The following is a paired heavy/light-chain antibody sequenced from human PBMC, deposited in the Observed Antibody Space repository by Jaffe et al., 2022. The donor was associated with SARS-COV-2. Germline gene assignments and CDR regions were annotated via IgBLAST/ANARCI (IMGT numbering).Heavy chain of an antibody. CDR3: ARGTRSYGDHEDY. Sequence: EVQLVESGGGLVQPGGSLRLSCAASGFSFSSHLMHWVRQAPGKGLVWVSRISPDGRTTRYADSVKGRFTISRDNAKNTLYLQMSSLRADDTAVYYCARGTRSYGDHEDYWGQGTLVTVSS. J-gene: IGHJ4*02. CDR2: ISPDGRTT. CDR1: GFSFSSHL. V-gene: IGHV3-74*01. D-gene: IGHD4-17*01.
Light chain of an antibody. CDR3: QQYYTTPYT. Sequence: DIVMTQSPDSLAVSLGERATINCKSSQTVLYSSNNNNYLAWYQQKPGQPPKVLIYWASTRESGVPDRFSGSGSGTDFTLTISSLQAEDVAVYYCQQYYTTPYTFGQGTKLEIK. CDR1: QTVLYSSNNNNY. J-gene: IGKJ2*01. V-gene: IGKV4-1*01. CDR2: WAS.